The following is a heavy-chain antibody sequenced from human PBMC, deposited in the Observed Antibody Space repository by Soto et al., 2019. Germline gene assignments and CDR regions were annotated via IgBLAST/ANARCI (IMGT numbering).Heavy chain of an antibody. D-gene: IGHD6-13*01. Sequence: GGSLRLSCAASGFTFSSYSINWVRQAPGKGLEWVSSISSSSSYIYYADSVKGRFTISRDNAKNSLYLQMNSLRAEDTAVYYCAREGQQLVLDSGWFDPWGQGTLVTVSS. V-gene: IGHV3-21*01. CDR2: ISSSSSYI. J-gene: IGHJ5*02. CDR3: AREGQQLVLDSGWFDP. CDR1: GFTFSSYS.